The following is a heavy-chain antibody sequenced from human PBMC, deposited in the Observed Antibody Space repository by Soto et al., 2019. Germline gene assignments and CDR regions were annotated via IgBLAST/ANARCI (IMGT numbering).Heavy chain of an antibody. J-gene: IGHJ4*02. D-gene: IGHD3-16*02. CDR1: GFTFSSYW. CDR2: INSDGSST. Sequence: GGSLRLSCAASGFTFSSYWMHWVRQAPGKGLVWVSRINSDGSSTSYADSVKGRFTISRDNAKNTLYLQMNSLRAEDTAVYYCARGVVITFGGVIVNWGQGTLVTVSS. V-gene: IGHV3-74*01. CDR3: ARGVVITFGGVIVN.